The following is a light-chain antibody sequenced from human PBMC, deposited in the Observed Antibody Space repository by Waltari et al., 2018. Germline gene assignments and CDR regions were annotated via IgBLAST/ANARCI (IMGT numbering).Light chain of an antibody. Sequence: QSVLTQAPSVSGAPGQRVTIACTGGDSSIASVCVNWYQHLPGRVPKLLIYENTKRPSGVPDRFSVSKSGTSASLAIEGLQPEDEGDYYCQSYDNSLRGSLLFGGGTKVTV. J-gene: IGLJ3*02. CDR3: QSYDNSLRGSLL. V-gene: IGLV1-40*01. CDR1: DSSIASVCV. CDR2: ENT.